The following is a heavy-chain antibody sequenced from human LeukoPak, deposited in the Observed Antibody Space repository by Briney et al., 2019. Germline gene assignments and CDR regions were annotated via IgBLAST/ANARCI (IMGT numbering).Heavy chain of an antibody. D-gene: IGHD3-22*01. V-gene: IGHV4-34*01. CDR1: GGSFSGYY. J-gene: IGHJ4*02. CDR2: INHSGST. Sequence: PSETLSLTCAVYGGSFSGYYWGWIRQPPGKGLEWIGEINHSGSTNYIPSLKSRVTISVDTSKNQFSLKLSSVTAADTAVYYCAPRTRSGYYRYWGQGTPVTVSS. CDR3: APRTRSGYYRY.